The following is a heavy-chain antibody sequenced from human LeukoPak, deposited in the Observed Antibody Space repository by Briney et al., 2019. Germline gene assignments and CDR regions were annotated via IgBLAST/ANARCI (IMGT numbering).Heavy chain of an antibody. V-gene: IGHV3-33*01. CDR1: GFTFSSYG. CDR2: IWYDGSNK. Sequence: GGSLRPSCAASGFTFSSYGMHWVRQAPGKGLEWVAVIWYDGSNKYYADSVKGRFTISRDNSKNTLYLQMNSLRAEDTAVYYCARDRGRYYGSGSYRPGGMDVWGKGTTVTVSS. CDR3: ARDRGRYYGSGSYRPGGMDV. D-gene: IGHD3-10*01. J-gene: IGHJ6*04.